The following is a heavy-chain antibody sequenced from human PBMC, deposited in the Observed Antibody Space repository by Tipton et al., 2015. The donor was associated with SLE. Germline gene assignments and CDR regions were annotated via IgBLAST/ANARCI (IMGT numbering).Heavy chain of an antibody. CDR1: GFTFSSYT. V-gene: IGHV3-23*01. CDR3: ALPRDSIGAYKPFNH. CDR2: ITGGSDGT. J-gene: IGHJ4*02. D-gene: IGHD3-16*01. Sequence: SLRLSCAASGFTFSSYTMTWVRQAPGKGLERVSSITGGSDGTTYADSVKGRFTISRDNSQNTLYLQMNSLRAEDTAVYYCALPRDSIGAYKPFNHWGQGTLVTVSS.